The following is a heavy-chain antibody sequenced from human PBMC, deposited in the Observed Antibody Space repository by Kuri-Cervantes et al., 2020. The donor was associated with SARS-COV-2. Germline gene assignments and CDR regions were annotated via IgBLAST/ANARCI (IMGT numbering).Heavy chain of an antibody. CDR2: IRYDGSNK. CDR1: GFTFSSYG. V-gene: IGHV3-30*02. D-gene: IGHD6-6*01. J-gene: IGHJ4*02. CDR3: AKGSSSDRGFDY. Sequence: GGSLRLSCAASGFTFSSYGMHWVRQAPGKGLEWVAFIRYDGSNKYYADSVKGRFTISRDNSKNTLYVQMSSLRAEDTAVYYCAKGSSSDRGFDYWGQGTLVTVSS.